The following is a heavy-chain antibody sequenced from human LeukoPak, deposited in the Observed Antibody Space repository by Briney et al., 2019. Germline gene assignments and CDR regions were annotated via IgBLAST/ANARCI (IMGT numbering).Heavy chain of an antibody. D-gene: IGHD2-15*01. CDR3: ASFAVITYCSGGSCGGY. CDR1: GGTFSSYA. V-gene: IGHV1-69*13. Sequence: SVKVSCKASGGTFSSYAISWVRQAPGQGFEWMGGIIPIFGTANYAQKFQGRVTITADESTSTAYMELSSLRSEDTVVYYCASFAVITYCSGGSCGGYWGQGTLVTVSS. J-gene: IGHJ4*02. CDR2: IIPIFGTA.